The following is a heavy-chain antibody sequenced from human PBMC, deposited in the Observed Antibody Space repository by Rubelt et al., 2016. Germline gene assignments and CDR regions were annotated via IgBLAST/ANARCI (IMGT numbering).Heavy chain of an antibody. CDR2: INQDGGEK. V-gene: IGHV3-7*01. CDR3: AGDDYDDSGAFDI. Sequence: PASGFSFSRYWMSWVRQAPGKGLEWVANINQDGGEKYYVDSVEGRFTISRDNAKNSLYPQSNSVRAGDTAVYYGAGDDYDDSGAFDIWGQGTMVTVSS. D-gene: IGHD4-17*01. J-gene: IGHJ3*02. CDR1: GFSFSRYW.